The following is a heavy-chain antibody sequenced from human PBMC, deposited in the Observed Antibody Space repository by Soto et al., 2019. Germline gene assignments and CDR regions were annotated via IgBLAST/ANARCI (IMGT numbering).Heavy chain of an antibody. J-gene: IGHJ4*02. CDR3: ARQRIVAAGTFVDY. CDR2: IYFSGST. CDR1: ADSINSTSYY. V-gene: IGHV4-39*01. D-gene: IGHD6-13*01. Sequence: PSETLSLTXIVSADSINSTSYYWGWIRQPPGQGLEWIASIYFSGSTYNNPSLKSRLTVSVDTSKSQFSLKLSSVTAADTALYYCARQRIVAAGTFVDYWGQGSLVTVSS.